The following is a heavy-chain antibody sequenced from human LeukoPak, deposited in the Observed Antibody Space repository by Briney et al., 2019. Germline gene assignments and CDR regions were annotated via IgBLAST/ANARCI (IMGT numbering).Heavy chain of an antibody. D-gene: IGHD5/OR15-5a*01. J-gene: IGHJ4*02. CDR3: ASSTITFHSFDY. Sequence: PGGSLRLSCAASGFTFSSYEMNWVRQAPGKGLEWVSYISSSGSTVYYADSLKSRFTISRDNAKNSLYLQMNSLRAEDTAVYYCASSTITFHSFDYWGQGTLVTVSS. V-gene: IGHV3-48*03. CDR2: ISSSGSTV. CDR1: GFTFSSYE.